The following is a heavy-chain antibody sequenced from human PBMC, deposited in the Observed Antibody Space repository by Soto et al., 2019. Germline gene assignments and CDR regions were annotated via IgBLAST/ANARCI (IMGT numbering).Heavy chain of an antibody. CDR1: GFTSSSSP. J-gene: IGHJ4*02. CDR2: IRKDGGRM. V-gene: IGHV3-23*04. Sequence: EVQLVQSGGGFVQPGGSLRLSCAASGFTSSSSPMSCVRQVPGKGLEWISGIRKDGGRMSYRDSGKVRFTISSDNTKNLSSLRMKNLSAEYTAIFSCVRERYTMSDFWSAFSSDWGQGALVIVS. D-gene: IGHD3-3*01. CDR3: VRERYTMSDFWSAFSSD.